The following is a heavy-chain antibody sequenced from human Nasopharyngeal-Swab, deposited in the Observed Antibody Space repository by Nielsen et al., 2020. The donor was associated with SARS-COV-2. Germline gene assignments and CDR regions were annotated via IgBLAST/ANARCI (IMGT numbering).Heavy chain of an antibody. Sequence: GGSLRLSCAASGFTVRSNYMSWVRHSPNKGLEWVSVIYAAGQTFYTDSVKGRFIISRDDSKNTVFLQMNSLRAEDTAVYYCATLGAPGGWYFHYWGQGTLVTVSS. V-gene: IGHV3-53*01. D-gene: IGHD6-19*01. CDR2: IYAAGQT. CDR1: GFTVRSNY. CDR3: ATLGAPGGWYFHY. J-gene: IGHJ4*02.